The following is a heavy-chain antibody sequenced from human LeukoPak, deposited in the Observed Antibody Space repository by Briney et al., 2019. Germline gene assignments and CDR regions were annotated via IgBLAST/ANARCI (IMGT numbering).Heavy chain of an antibody. CDR3: ARDGGNKPPWCSSTSCYPHYYMDV. V-gene: IGHV6-1*01. CDR1: GDSVSSNSAA. Sequence: SQTLSLTCAISGDSVSSNSAAWNWIRQSPSRGLERLGRTYYRSKWYNDYAVSVKSRITINPDTSKNQFSLQLNSVTPEDTAVYYCARDGGNKPPWCSSTSCYPHYYMDVWGKGTTVTVSS. CDR2: TYYRSKWYN. D-gene: IGHD2-2*01. J-gene: IGHJ6*03.